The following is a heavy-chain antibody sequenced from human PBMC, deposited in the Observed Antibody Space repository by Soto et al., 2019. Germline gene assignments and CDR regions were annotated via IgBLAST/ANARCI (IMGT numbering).Heavy chain of an antibody. D-gene: IGHD3-10*01. CDR3: ARGGGPITTVRGVIPYYYYGIDV. J-gene: IGHJ6*02. CDR1: GYTFTSYG. V-gene: IGHV1-18*01. Sequence: ASVKVSCKASGYTFTSYGISWVRQAPGQGLEWMGWISAYNGNTNYAQKLQGRVTTTTDTSTSTAYMELRSLRSDDTAVYYCARGGGPITTVRGVIPYYYYGIDVWGQGTTVTVSS. CDR2: ISAYNGNT.